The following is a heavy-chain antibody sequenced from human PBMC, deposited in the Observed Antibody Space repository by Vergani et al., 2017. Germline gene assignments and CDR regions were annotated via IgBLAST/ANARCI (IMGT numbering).Heavy chain of an antibody. D-gene: IGHD3-16*02. CDR3: ARSDYDYVWGSYRALPNSY. Sequence: QVQLQESGPGLVKPSQTLSLTCTVSGGSISSGDYYWSWIRQPPGKGLEWIGYIYYSGSTYYNPSLKSRVTISVDTSKNQFSLKLSSVTAADTAVYYCARSDYDYVWGSYRALPNSYWGQGTLVTVSS. CDR1: GGSISSGDYY. CDR2: IYYSGST. V-gene: IGHV4-30-4*01. J-gene: IGHJ4*02.